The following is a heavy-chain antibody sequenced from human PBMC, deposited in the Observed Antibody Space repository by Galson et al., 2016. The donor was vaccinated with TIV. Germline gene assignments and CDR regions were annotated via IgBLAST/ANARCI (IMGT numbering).Heavy chain of an antibody. CDR3: ARHVGYISNPFMDV. D-gene: IGHD6-13*01. CDR1: GGPFSSYA. Sequence: SVKVSCKASGGPFSSYAISWVRQAPGQGLEWVGGITGMFGTTNYAQKFQGRVTITTDESTSTAYMGLSSLRSEDTAVYYCARHVGYISNPFMDVWGKGTTVTVSS. V-gene: IGHV1-69*05. CDR2: ITGMFGTT. J-gene: IGHJ6*03.